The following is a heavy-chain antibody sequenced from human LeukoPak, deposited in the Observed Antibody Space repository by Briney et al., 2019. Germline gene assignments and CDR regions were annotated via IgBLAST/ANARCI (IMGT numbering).Heavy chain of an antibody. CDR1: GGSISRSRYF. J-gene: IGHJ6*04. CDR3: ARVPYYDFSVDV. V-gene: IGHV4-39*07. CDR2: IYYSGST. Sequence: SETLSLTCVVYGGSISRSRYFWGWIRQPPGKALEWIGSIYYSGSTYYNPSLKSRVTISVDTSKNQFSLKLSSVTAADTAVYYCARVPYYDFSVDVWGKGTTVTVSS. D-gene: IGHD3-3*01.